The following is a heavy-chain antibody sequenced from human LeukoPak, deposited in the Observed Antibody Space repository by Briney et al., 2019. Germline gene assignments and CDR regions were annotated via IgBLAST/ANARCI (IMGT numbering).Heavy chain of an antibody. CDR2: IYYSGST. CDR3: ARSAGYYFDY. D-gene: IGHD1-14*01. CDR1: GGSISSYY. J-gene: IGHJ4*02. V-gene: IGHV4-59*01. Sequence: SETLSLTCTVSGGSISSYYWSWTRQPPGKGLEWIGYIYYSGSTNYYPSLKSRVTVSVDTSKNQFSLKLSSVTAADTAVYYCARSAGYYFDYWGQGTLVTVSS.